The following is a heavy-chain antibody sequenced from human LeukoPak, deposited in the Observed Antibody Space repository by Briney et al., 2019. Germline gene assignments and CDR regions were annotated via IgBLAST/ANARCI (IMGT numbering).Heavy chain of an antibody. D-gene: IGHD1-20*01. CDR3: AKVSNNWNAGDAFDI. J-gene: IGHJ3*02. CDR1: GFTFSSYW. V-gene: IGHV3-7*03. Sequence: PGGSLRLSCAVSGFTFSSYWMSWVRQAPGKGLEWVANIKQDGSEKHYVDSVKGRFTVSRDNAKNSLYLQMNSLRAEDTAVYYCAKVSNNWNAGDAFDIWGQGTMVTVSS. CDR2: IKQDGSEK.